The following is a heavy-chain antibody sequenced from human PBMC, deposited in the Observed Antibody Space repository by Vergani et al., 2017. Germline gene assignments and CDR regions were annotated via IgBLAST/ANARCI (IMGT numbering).Heavy chain of an antibody. CDR2: IWYDGSNK. CDR1: GFTFSSYG. J-gene: IGHJ6*02. V-gene: IGHV3-33*01. CDR3: ARSGGRLLYGMDV. Sequence: VQLLESGGGVVQPGRSLRLSCAASGFTFSSYGMHWVRQAPGKGLEWVAVIWYDGSNKYYADSVKGRFTISRDNSKNTLYLQMNSLRAEDTAVYYCARSGGRLLYGMDVWGQGTTVTVSS. D-gene: IGHD2-15*01.